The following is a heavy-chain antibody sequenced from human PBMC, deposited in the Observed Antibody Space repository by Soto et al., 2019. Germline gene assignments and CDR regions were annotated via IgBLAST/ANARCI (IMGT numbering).Heavy chain of an antibody. CDR1: GFTFSSYG. V-gene: IGHV3-30*18. J-gene: IGHJ5*02. D-gene: IGHD3-22*01. Sequence: GGSLRLSCAASGFTFSSYGMHWVRQAPGKGLEWVAVISYDGSNKYYADSVKGRFTISRDNSKNTLYLQMNSLRAEDTAVYYCAKDIYSDYYDSSGYYPGFDPWGQGTLVTVSS. CDR3: AKDIYSDYYDSSGYYPGFDP. CDR2: ISYDGSNK.